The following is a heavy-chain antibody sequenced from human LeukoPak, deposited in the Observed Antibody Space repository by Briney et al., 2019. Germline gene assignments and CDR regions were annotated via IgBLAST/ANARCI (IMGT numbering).Heavy chain of an antibody. J-gene: IGHJ5*02. Sequence: TASETLSLTCTVSGGSISSGGYYWSWIRQHPGKGLEWIGYIYYSGSTYYNPSLKSRVTISVDTSKNQFSLKLSSVTAADTAVYYCARGGYCSSTSLWCWFDPWGQGTLVTVSS. CDR1: GGSISSGGYY. V-gene: IGHV4-31*03. CDR2: IYYSGST. CDR3: ARGGYCSSTSLWCWFDP. D-gene: IGHD2-2*01.